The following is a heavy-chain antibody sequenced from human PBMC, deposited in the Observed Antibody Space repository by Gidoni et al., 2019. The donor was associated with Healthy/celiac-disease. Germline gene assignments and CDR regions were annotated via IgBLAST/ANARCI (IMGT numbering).Heavy chain of an antibody. Sequence: EVQLVESGGGLVQPGRSLRLSCTASGFTFGDYAMSWFRQAPGKGLEWVGFIRSKAYGGTTEYAASVKGRFTISRDDSKSIAYLQMNSLKTEDTAVYYCTREMCSGGSCYDLGDYWGQGTLVTVSS. J-gene: IGHJ4*02. V-gene: IGHV3-49*03. D-gene: IGHD2-15*01. CDR2: IRSKAYGGTT. CDR1: GFTFGDYA. CDR3: TREMCSGGSCYDLGDY.